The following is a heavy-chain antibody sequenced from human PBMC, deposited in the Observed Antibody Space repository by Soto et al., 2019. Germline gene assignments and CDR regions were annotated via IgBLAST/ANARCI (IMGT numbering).Heavy chain of an antibody. CDR1: GGSFSGYY. CDR2: INHSGST. CDR3: ARGVGLKVTPYYYYYGMDV. D-gene: IGHD2-8*01. J-gene: IGHJ6*02. Sequence: TSETLSLTCAVYGGSFSGYYWSWIRQPPGKGLEWIGEINHSGSTNYNPSLKSRVTISVDTSKNQFSLKLSSVTAADTAVYYCARGVGLKVTPYYYYYGMDVWGQGTTVTVSS. V-gene: IGHV4-34*01.